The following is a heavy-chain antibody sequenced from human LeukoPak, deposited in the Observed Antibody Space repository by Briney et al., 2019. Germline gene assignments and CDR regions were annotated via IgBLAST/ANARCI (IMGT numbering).Heavy chain of an antibody. CDR3: AREVIRAQAVAGYFDY. CDR2: IWYDGSNK. Sequence: GGSLRLSCAASGFTFSSYGMHWARQAPGKGLEWVAVIWYDGSNKYYADSVKGRFTISRDNSKNTLYLQMNSLRAEDTAVYYCAREVIRAQAVAGYFDYWGQGTLVTVSS. CDR1: GFTFSSYG. V-gene: IGHV3-33*01. J-gene: IGHJ4*02. D-gene: IGHD6-19*01.